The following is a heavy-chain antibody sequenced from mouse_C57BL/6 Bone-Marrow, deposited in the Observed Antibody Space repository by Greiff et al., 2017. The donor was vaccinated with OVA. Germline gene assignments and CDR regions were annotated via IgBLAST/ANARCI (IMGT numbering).Heavy chain of an antibody. Sequence: EVKLMESEGGLVQPGSSMKLSCTASGFTFSDYYMAWVRQVPEKGLEWVANINYDGSSTYYLDSLKSRFIISRDNAKNILYLQMSSLKSEDTATYYCARERGGGSYWYFDVWGTGTTVTVSS. CDR3: ARERGGGSYWYFDV. CDR2: INYDGSST. V-gene: IGHV5-16*01. CDR1: GFTFSDYY. D-gene: IGHD1-1*02. J-gene: IGHJ1*03.